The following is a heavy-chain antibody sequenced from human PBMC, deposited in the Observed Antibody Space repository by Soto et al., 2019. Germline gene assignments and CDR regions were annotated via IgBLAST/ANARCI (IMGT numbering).Heavy chain of an antibody. J-gene: IGHJ6*02. CDR1: GFTFSDRD. V-gene: IGHV3-72*01. CDR3: TLGSQVNYFYFHGVNV. CDR2: SRDKARSYST. Sequence: SLRLSCVASGFTFSDRDIDWVRQAPGKGLEWVGRSRDKARSYSTEYAAAVKGRFTISRDESKNSFYLQMNSLKSEDTAVYYCTLGSQVNYFYFHGVNVWGQGTTVTVS. D-gene: IGHD3-10*01.